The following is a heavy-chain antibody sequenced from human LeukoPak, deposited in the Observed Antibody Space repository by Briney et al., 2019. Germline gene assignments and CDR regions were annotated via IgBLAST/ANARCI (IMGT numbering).Heavy chain of an antibody. V-gene: IGHV3-30*02. CDR3: AKDHYYDSSGYYPFDY. J-gene: IGHJ4*02. CDR1: GFTFSSYG. CDR2: IRYDGSNK. Sequence: LGGSLRLSCAASGFTFSSYGMHWVRQAPGKGPGWVAFIRYDGSNKYYADSVEGRFTISRDNSKNTLYLQMNSLRAEDTAVYYCAKDHYYDSSGYYPFDYWGQGTLVTVSS. D-gene: IGHD3-22*01.